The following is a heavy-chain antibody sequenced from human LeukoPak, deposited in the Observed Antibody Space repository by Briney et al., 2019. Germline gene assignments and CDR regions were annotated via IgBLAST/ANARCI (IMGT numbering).Heavy chain of an antibody. V-gene: IGHV4-61*02. CDR1: GGSISSGSYY. CDR2: SYTSGST. Sequence: SETLSLSCTVSGGSISSGSYYWSWIRQPAGKGLQWIARSYTSGSTNYNPSLKSRVTISVDTSKNQFSLKLSSVTAADTAVYYCARMASKIIVGTRPSYPYFDYWGQGTLVTVSS. CDR3: ARMASKIIVGTRPSYPYFDY. D-gene: IGHD3-22*01. J-gene: IGHJ4*02.